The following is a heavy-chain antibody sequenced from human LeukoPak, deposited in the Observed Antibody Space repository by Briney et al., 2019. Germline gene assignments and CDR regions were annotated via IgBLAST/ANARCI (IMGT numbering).Heavy chain of an antibody. V-gene: IGHV3-30*18. Sequence: GGSLRLSCAASGFTFSSYGMHWVRQAPGKGLEWVAVISYDGSNKYYADSVKGRFTISRVNSKNTLYLQMNSLRAEDTAVYYCANDVANGGNSDYWGQGTLVTVSS. J-gene: IGHJ4*02. D-gene: IGHD4-23*01. CDR2: ISYDGSNK. CDR1: GFTFSSYG. CDR3: ANDVANGGNSDY.